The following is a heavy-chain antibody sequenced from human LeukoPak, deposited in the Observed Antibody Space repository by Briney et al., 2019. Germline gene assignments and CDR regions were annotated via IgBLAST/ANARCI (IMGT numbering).Heavy chain of an antibody. CDR2: ITAYNGNT. CDR3: TRDCSGGTCSSFWFHP. CDR1: XYTFRNYA. V-gene: IGHV1-18*01. Sequence: ASVXVSCKXSXYTFRNYAITWVRQAPGQGLEWMGWITAYNGNTDYAQNFRGRVTMTTDTSTATAYMELRNLKSDDTAVYYCTRDCSGGTCSSFWFHPWGQGTLVTVSS. J-gene: IGHJ5*02. D-gene: IGHD2-15*01.